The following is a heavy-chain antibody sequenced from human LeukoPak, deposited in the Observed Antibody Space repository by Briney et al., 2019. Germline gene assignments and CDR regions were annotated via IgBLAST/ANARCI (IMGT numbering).Heavy chain of an antibody. CDR2: ISANGGST. V-gene: IGHV3-64*01. CDR1: GFTFSYHA. D-gene: IGHD4-11*01. J-gene: IGHJ6*02. CDR3: ARRVADTDYLGMDV. Sequence: GGSLTLSCEASGFTFSYHAMHWVRQAPGKGLEYVSAISANGGSTYYANSVKGRFTISRDNSKNMLYFQMDSLIPEDMGVYYCARRVADTDYLGMDVWGQGTTVTVS.